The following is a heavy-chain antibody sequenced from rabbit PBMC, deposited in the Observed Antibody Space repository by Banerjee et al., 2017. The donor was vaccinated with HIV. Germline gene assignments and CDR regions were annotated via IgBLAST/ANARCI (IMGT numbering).Heavy chain of an antibody. CDR3: ARDADEGDYGHAYFSL. CDR1: GIDFSSYIY. J-gene: IGHJ4*01. CDR2: IYPDYGST. D-gene: IGHD6-1*01. V-gene: IGHV1S43*01. Sequence: QEQLEESGGGLVKPEGSLTLTCTASGIDFSSYIYMCWVRQAPGKGLEWIACIYPDYGSTDYASWVNGRFTISRNTNLNTVDLKMTSLTAADTATYFCARDADEGDYGHAYFSLWGPGTLVTVS.